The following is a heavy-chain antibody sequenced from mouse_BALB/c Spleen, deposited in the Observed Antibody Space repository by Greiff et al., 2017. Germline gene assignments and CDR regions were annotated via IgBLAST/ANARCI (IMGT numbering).Heavy chain of an antibody. J-gene: IGHJ3*01. V-gene: IGHV5-6-2*01. CDR1: GFTFSSYY. CDR2: INSNGGST. D-gene: IGHD1-1*01. CDR3: AREPSHYYGSSSWFAY. Sequence: EVKLMESGGGLVKLGGSLKLSCAASGFTFSSYYMSWVRQTPEKRLELVAAINSNGGSTYYPDTVKGRFTISRDNAKNTLYLQMSSLKSEDTALYYCAREPSHYYGSSSWFAYWGQGTLVTVSA.